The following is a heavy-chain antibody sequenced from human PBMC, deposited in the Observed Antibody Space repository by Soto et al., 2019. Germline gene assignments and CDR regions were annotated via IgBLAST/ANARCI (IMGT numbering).Heavy chain of an antibody. J-gene: IGHJ3*02. D-gene: IGHD2-2*01. CDR2: INPSGGST. Sequence: QVQLVQSGAEVKKPGASVKVSCKASGYTFTSYYMHWVRQAPGQGLEWMGIINPSGGSTSYAQKFQGRVNMTRDTSTSTDSMELSSLRSEDTAVYYCAREGGYCISTSCPNNAFDIWGQGTMVTVSS. V-gene: IGHV1-46*01. CDR3: AREGGYCISTSCPNNAFDI. CDR1: GYTFTSYY.